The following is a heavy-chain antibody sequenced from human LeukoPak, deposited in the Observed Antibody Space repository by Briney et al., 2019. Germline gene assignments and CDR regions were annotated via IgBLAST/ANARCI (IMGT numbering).Heavy chain of an antibody. CDR2: IYSSGST. D-gene: IGHD3-22*01. CDR3: ARDRDSSGLRDFDL. Sequence: PSETLSLTCTVSGGSISSYYWSWIRQPPGKGLEWIGYIYSSGSTNYNPSLKSRVTISVDTSKNQFSLKLSSVTAADTAVYYCARDRDSSGLRDFDLWGRGTLVTVSS. V-gene: IGHV4-59*01. J-gene: IGHJ2*01. CDR1: GGSISSYY.